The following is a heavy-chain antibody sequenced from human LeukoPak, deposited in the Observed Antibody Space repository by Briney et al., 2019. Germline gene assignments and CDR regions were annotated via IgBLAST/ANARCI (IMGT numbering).Heavy chain of an antibody. CDR1: GGSISSGGYY. CDR3: ARLGSSKYFQH. Sequence: IPSETLSLTCTVSGGSISSGGYYWSWIRQHPGKGLEWIGYIYYSGSTYYNPSLKSRVTISVDTSKNQFSLKLSSVTAADTAVYYCARLGSSKYFQHWGQGTLVTVSS. CDR2: IYYSGST. D-gene: IGHD6-19*01. V-gene: IGHV4-31*03. J-gene: IGHJ1*01.